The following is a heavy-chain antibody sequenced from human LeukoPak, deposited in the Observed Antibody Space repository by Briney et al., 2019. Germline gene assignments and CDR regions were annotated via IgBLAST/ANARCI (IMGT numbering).Heavy chain of an antibody. Sequence: GGSLRLACATSGFTFNNYAMSWVRQAPGKGLEWVAVISYDGSNKYYADSVKGRFTISRDNSKNTLYLQMNSLRAEDTAVYYCARGRSSRAPGGYYFDYWGQGTLVTVSS. J-gene: IGHJ4*02. D-gene: IGHD6-19*01. CDR3: ARGRSSRAPGGYYFDY. CDR2: ISYDGSNK. CDR1: GFTFNNYA. V-gene: IGHV3-30*04.